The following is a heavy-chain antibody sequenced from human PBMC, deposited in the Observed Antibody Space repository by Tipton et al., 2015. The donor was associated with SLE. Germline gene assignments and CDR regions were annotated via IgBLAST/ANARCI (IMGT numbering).Heavy chain of an antibody. D-gene: IGHD2-15*01. CDR1: GGSLTSSSSY. V-gene: IGHV4-39*01. CDR3: ARIWHSYYVDY. Sequence: TLSLTCSVSGGSLTSSSSYWGWIRQPPGKGLEWIGTVYYSGSTYYNPSLQSRVTMSLDTSKVQVSLRLTSVTDADTAVYYCARIWHSYYVDYWGQGILVTVSS. CDR2: VYYSGST. J-gene: IGHJ4*02.